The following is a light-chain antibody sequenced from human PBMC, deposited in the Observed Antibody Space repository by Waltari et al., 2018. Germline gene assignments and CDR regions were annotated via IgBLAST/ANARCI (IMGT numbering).Light chain of an antibody. CDR1: SGDTGGYDF. Sequence: QSALTQPASVSGSPGQSIAISCTGSSGDTGGYDFVSWYQQHPGEAPKLIIYDVFNRPSGISGRFSGSKSGNTASLTISGLQTDDEANYYCSSYSDSSTPVLFGGGTTVTVL. V-gene: IGLV2-14*03. CDR3: SSYSDSSTPVL. J-gene: IGLJ2*01. CDR2: DVF.